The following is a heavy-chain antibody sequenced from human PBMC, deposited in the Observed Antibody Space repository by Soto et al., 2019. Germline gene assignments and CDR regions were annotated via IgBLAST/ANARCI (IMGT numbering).Heavy chain of an antibody. J-gene: IGHJ5*02. V-gene: IGHV4-31*03. D-gene: IGHD1-26*01. CDR3: ARGHSGSYLGWFDP. CDR2: IYYSGSP. CDR1: GGSFSSGGYY. Sequence: SETLSLTCTVSGGSFSSGGYYWSWIRQHPGKGLEWIGYIYYSGSPHYNPSLRSRVIISVDTSKNQFSLKLSSVTAADTAVYYCARGHSGSYLGWFDPWGQGTLVTVSS.